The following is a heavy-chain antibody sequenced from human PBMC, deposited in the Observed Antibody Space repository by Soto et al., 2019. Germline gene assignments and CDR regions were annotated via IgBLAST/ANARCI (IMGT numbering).Heavy chain of an antibody. Sequence: QVQLVQSGAEVKKPGASVKVSCKASGYTFTSYAIHWVRQAPGQRLEWMGWINTAKENTKYSQKCQGRVTITRDTSASIVYMELSSLRSEDTAVYYCARGNSWSYFDYWGQGTLVTVSS. CDR1: GYTFTSYA. CDR3: ARGNSWSYFDY. D-gene: IGHD6-13*01. V-gene: IGHV1-3*04. J-gene: IGHJ4*02. CDR2: INTAKENT.